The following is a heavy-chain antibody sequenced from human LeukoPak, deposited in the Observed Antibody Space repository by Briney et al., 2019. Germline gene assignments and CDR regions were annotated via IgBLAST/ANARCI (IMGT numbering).Heavy chain of an antibody. D-gene: IGHD2-15*01. CDR2: IIPIFGTA. V-gene: IGHV1-69*13. Sequence: SVKVSCKASGGTFSSYAISWVRQAPGQGLEWMGGIIPIFGTANYAQKFQGRVTITADESTSTAYMELSSLRSEDTAVYYCARTYCSGGSCYGPHYYYYYMDVWGKGTTVTISS. CDR1: GGTFSSYA. CDR3: ARTYCSGGSCYGPHYYYYYMDV. J-gene: IGHJ6*03.